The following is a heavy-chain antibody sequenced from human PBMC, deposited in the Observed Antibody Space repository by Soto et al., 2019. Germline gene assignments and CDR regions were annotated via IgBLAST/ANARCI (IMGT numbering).Heavy chain of an antibody. CDR1: GFPFSCYI. D-gene: IGHD3-16*02. Sequence: GGSLRLSCAASGFPFSCYIMNWVRQAPGKGLEWISGISGSGSNIFYADYVKGRFTISRDNSKNTLLLQMNSLGAEDTAVYYWSKYRNKYCSSLRYYYSDYWGQGIVVTVSS. CDR2: ISGSGSNI. J-gene: IGHJ4*02. CDR3: SKYRNKYCSSLRYYYSDY. V-gene: IGHV3-23*01.